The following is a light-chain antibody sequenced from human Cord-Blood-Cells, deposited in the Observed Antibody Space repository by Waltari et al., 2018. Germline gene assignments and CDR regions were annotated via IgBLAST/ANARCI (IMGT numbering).Light chain of an antibody. CDR2: KVS. CDR1: QSLVYSDGNTY. V-gene: IGKV2-30*01. J-gene: IGKJ1*01. CDR3: MQGTHWPWT. Sequence: DVVMTQSPLSLPVTLGQPASISCRSSQSLVYSDGNTYLTWFKQRPGQSPRRLIYKVSNRDAGVPDRFSGSGSGTDFTLKISRVEAEDVGVYYCMQGTHWPWTFGQGTKVEIK.